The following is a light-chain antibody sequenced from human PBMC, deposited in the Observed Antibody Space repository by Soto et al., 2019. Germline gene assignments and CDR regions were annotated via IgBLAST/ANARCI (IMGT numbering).Light chain of an antibody. CDR1: STVDSIY. J-gene: IGKJ1*01. CDR2: GAT. V-gene: IGKV3-20*01. Sequence: EIVLTQSPGTLSLSPGERATLSCRASSTVDSIYLAWYQQKPGQAPRLLIYGATNRATGIPDRFSGSGSGTDFTLTISRLEPEDFAVYYCQQHGSSPWTFGQGTKVDIK. CDR3: QQHGSSPWT.